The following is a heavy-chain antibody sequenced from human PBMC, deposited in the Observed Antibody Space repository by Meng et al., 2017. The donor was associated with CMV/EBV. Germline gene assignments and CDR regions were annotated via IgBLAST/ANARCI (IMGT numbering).Heavy chain of an antibody. CDR3: ARHHPRLRYFDWFPNWFDP. V-gene: IGHV4-39*01. D-gene: IGHD3-9*01. CDR2: IYYSGST. Sequence: SSYYWGWLRPPPGKGLEWIGSIYYSGSTYYNPSLKSRVTISVDTSKNQFSLKLSSVTAADTAVYYCARHHPRLRYFDWFPNWFDPWGQGTLVTVSS. CDR1: SSYY. J-gene: IGHJ5*02.